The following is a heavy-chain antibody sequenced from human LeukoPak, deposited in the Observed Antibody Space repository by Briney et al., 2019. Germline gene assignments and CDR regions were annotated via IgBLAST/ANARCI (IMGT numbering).Heavy chain of an antibody. J-gene: IGHJ6*02. CDR3: ARGSSSWYRPTLYYYYYGMDV. D-gene: IGHD6-13*01. CDR1: GFTFSSYS. Sequence: GGSLRLSCAASGFTFSSYSMNWVRQAPGKGLEWVSYISSSSSTIYYADSVKGRFTISRDNAKNSLYLQMNSLRAEDTAVYYCARGSSSWYRPTLYYYYYGMDVWGQGTTVTVSS. V-gene: IGHV3-48*01. CDR2: ISSSSSTI.